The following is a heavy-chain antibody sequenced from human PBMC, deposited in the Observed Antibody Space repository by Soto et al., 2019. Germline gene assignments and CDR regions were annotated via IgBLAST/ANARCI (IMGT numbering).Heavy chain of an antibody. CDR2: ISGSGGST. J-gene: IGHJ6*02. CDR1: LFTFSSYA. CDR3: AKSLDQTGAARSLYHYGMDV. Sequence: LXVSGAASLFTFSSYAMSWVRQAPGKWLDWVLTISGSGGSTYYADSVKGRFTISRDNSKNTLYLQMNSLRVEDTAVYYCAKSLDQTGAARSLYHYGMDVWGQGTTVTVSS. V-gene: IGHV3-23*01. D-gene: IGHD6-6*01.